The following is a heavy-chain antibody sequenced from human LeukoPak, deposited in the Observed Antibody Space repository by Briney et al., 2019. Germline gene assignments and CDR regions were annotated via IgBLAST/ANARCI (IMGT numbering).Heavy chain of an antibody. J-gene: IGHJ4*02. V-gene: IGHV1-2*04. CDR1: GYTFTGYY. D-gene: IGHD6-13*01. Sequence: ASVKVSCKASGYTFTGYYIHWVRQAPGQGLEWMGWINPNSGGTNFAQKFQGWVTMTRDTSISTAYMGLSRLTSDDTAVYFCASPGSGIAAAGTADYFDYWGQGTLVTVSS. CDR2: INPNSGGT. CDR3: ASPGSGIAAAGTADYFDY.